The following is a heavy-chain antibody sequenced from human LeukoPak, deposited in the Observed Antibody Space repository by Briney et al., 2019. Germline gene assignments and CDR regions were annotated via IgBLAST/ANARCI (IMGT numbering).Heavy chain of an antibody. CDR2: IRNSDGMT. CDR1: GFSINAYT. D-gene: IGHD1-1*01. CDR3: AKGLERESRLDS. V-gene: IGHV3-23*01. J-gene: IGHJ4*02. Sequence: GQSLRLSCDASGFSINAYTMYWVRQAPGQGLEWVSGIRNSDGMTYYADSVRGRFTISTDNSKNTLYLQMNSLRAEDTALYYCAKGLERESRLDSWGQGTLVTVSS.